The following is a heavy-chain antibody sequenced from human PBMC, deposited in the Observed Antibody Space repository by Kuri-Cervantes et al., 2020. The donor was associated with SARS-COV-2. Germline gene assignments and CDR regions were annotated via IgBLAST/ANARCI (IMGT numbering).Heavy chain of an antibody. CDR3: ARGGLRFLARLSPLWDV. CDR2: IKQDGSEK. J-gene: IGHJ6*04. D-gene: IGHD3-3*01. V-gene: IGHV3-7*05. CDR1: GFTFSSYW. Sequence: GESLKISCAASGFTFSSYWMSWVRQAPGKGLEWVANIKQDGSEKYYVDSVKGRFTISRDNAKNSLYLQMNGLRAEDTAVYYCARGGLRFLARLSPLWDVWGKATTATVSS.